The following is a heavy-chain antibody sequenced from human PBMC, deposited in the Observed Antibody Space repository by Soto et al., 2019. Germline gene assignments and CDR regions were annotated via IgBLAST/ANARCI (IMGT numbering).Heavy chain of an antibody. V-gene: IGHV3-74*01. CDR2: INSDGSST. D-gene: IGHD1-1*01. CDR3: VRDRGYPDSFDV. CDR1: GFTFSDHY. Sequence: GGSLRLSCAASGFTFSDHYMDWVRQAPGKGLEWVSRINSDGSSTSYADSVKGRFTISRDNAKNTLYLQMHSLRAEDTALYFCVRDRGYPDSFDVWGRGTMVTVSS. J-gene: IGHJ3*01.